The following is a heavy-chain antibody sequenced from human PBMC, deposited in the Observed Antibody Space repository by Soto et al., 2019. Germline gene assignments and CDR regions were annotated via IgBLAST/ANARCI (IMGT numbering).Heavy chain of an antibody. Sequence: GGSLRLSCAASGFTFSHYVLSWVRQPPERGLEWVSSISGSGSSVYVADSVRGRFIMSRDLSTNTVSLQMNSLRAEDTAVYYCAKVRASYLSASYFYYGLDVWGQGTTVTVSS. CDR2: ISGSGSSV. D-gene: IGHD3-10*01. CDR1: GFTFSHYV. V-gene: IGHV3-23*01. J-gene: IGHJ6*02. CDR3: AKVRASYLSASYFYYGLDV.